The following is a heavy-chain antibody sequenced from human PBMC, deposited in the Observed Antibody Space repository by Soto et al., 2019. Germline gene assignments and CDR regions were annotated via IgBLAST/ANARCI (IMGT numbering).Heavy chain of an antibody. CDR2: IYHSGST. Sequence: QVQLQESGPGPVKPSGTLSLTCAVSSGSISSSNWWSWVRQPPGKGLEWIGEIYHSGSTNYNPSLKSRVTISVDKSKNQFSLKLSSVTAADTAVYYCARAHIVLRGSSWLFDYWGQGTLVTVSS. J-gene: IGHJ4*02. CDR3: ARAHIVLRGSSWLFDY. V-gene: IGHV4-4*02. CDR1: SGSISSSNW. D-gene: IGHD2-8*01.